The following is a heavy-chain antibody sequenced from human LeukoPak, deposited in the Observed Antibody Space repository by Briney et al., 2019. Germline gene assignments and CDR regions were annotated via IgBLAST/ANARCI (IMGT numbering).Heavy chain of an antibody. CDR3: AREVVVAATPLDY. CDR2: INSDGSST. Sequence: GGSLRLSCAASGFTFSSYWMHWVRQAPGKGLVWVSRINSDGSSTSYADSVKGRFTISGDNAKNTLYLQMNSLRAEDTAVYYCAREVVVAATPLDYWGQGTLVTVSS. V-gene: IGHV3-74*01. D-gene: IGHD2-15*01. CDR1: GFTFSSYW. J-gene: IGHJ4*02.